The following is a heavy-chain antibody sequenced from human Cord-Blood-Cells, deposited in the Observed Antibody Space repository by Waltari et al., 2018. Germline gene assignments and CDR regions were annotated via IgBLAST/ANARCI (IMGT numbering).Heavy chain of an antibody. J-gene: IGHJ1*01. Sequence: QVQLQQWGAGLLKPSETLSLTCAVYGGSFSGYYWIWIRQPPGEGLEWIGEINHSGSTNYNPSLKSRVTIAVDTSKNQFSLKLSSVTAADTAVYYCASITHYYDSSGYYEYFQHWGQGTLVTVSS. D-gene: IGHD3-22*01. V-gene: IGHV4-34*01. CDR2: INHSGST. CDR3: ASITHYYDSSGYYEYFQH. CDR1: GGSFSGYY.